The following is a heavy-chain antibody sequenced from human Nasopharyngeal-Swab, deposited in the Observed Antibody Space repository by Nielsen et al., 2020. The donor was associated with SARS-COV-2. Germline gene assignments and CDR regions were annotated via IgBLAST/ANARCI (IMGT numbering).Heavy chain of an antibody. D-gene: IGHD6-6*01. J-gene: IGHJ4*02. CDR2: ISYDGSNK. Sequence: GGSLRLSCAASGFTFSSYGMHWVRQAPGKGLEWVAVISYDGSNKYYVDSVKGRFTISRDNSENTLYLQLSSLRADDTAMYYCAKEQTSIAARPPFDLWGQGTLVTVSS. V-gene: IGHV3-30*18. CDR1: GFTFSSYG. CDR3: AKEQTSIAARPPFDL.